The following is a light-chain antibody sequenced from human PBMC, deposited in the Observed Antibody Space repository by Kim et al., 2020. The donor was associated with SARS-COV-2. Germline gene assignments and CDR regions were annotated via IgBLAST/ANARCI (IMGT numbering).Light chain of an antibody. CDR1: QNIISTS. CDR2: AAS. Sequence: EIVLTQSPGTLSLSPGERATLSCRASQNIISTSLAWYQQKPGQAPRLLIYAASSRATGIPDRFSGSGSGTDFTLTVSRLEPADSAVYYCQQYDSSPPRYTFGQGTKLE. CDR3: QQYDSSPPRYT. J-gene: IGKJ2*01. V-gene: IGKV3-20*01.